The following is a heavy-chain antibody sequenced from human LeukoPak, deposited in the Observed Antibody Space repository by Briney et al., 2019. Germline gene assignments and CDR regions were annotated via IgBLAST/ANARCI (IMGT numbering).Heavy chain of an antibody. D-gene: IGHD3-3*01. Sequence: PGGSLRLSCAASGFTFSSYAMSWVRQAPGKGLEWVSAISGSGGSTYYAYSVKGRFTISKDNTNNTLYLRMNSLRSEDTAVYCGAKGVTIFGVVSAFDYWGQGTLVTVSS. CDR2: ISGSGGST. J-gene: IGHJ4*02. V-gene: IGHV3-23*01. CDR1: GFTFSSYA. CDR3: AKGVTIFGVVSAFDY.